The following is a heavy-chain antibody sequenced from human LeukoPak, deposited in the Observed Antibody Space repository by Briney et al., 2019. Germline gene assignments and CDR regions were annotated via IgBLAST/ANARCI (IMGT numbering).Heavy chain of an antibody. CDR2: IRYDGSSQ. Sequence: GGSLRLSCAASGFTFSTYGRHWVRQAPGKGLEWVAFIRYDGSSQDYADSVKGRFTISRDNSKNTVSLQMNSLTDDDTAVYYCAKDGGPYDGYYFAYWGQGSLVTDSS. CDR1: GFTFSTYG. V-gene: IGHV3-30*02. J-gene: IGHJ4*02. CDR3: AKDGGPYDGYYFAY. D-gene: IGHD3-16*01.